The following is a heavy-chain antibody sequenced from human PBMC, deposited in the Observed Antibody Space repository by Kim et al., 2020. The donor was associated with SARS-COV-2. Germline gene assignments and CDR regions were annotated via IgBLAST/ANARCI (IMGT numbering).Heavy chain of an antibody. CDR3: TRAGYYGSGSYHYYYYYCGMDV. Sequence: GGSLRLSCTASGFTFGDYAMSWVRQAPGKGLEWVGFIRSKAYGGTTEYAASVKGRFTISRDDSKSIAYLQMNSLKTEDTAVYYCTRAGYYGSGSYHYYYYYCGMDVWGQGTTVTVSS. D-gene: IGHD3-10*01. J-gene: IGHJ6*02. V-gene: IGHV3-49*04. CDR1: GFTFGDYA. CDR2: IRSKAYGGTT.